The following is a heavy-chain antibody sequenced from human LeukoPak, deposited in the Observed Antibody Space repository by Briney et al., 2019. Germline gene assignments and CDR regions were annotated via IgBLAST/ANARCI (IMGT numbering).Heavy chain of an antibody. CDR3: ARDWKPDYYYGMDV. Sequence: SETLSLTCTVSGGSISSGDYSWSWIRQPPGKGLEWIGHIYYSGSTYYNPSLKSRVTISVDTSKNQFSLKLSSVTAADTAVYYCARDWKPDYYYGMDVWGQGTTVTVSS. D-gene: IGHD1-1*01. J-gene: IGHJ6*02. CDR1: GGSISSGDYS. V-gene: IGHV4-30-4*01. CDR2: IYYSGST.